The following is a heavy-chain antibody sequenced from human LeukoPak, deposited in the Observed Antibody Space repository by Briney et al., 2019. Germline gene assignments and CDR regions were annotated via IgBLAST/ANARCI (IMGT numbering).Heavy chain of an antibody. CDR1: GYTFTSYG. CDR2: ISAYNGDT. CDR3: ARLTRGYFDWLLSYYFDY. D-gene: IGHD3-9*01. V-gene: IGHV1-18*01. J-gene: IGHJ4*02. Sequence: GASVKVSCKASGYTFTSYGISWVRQAPGQGLEWMGWISAYNGDTNYAQKLQGRVTMTTDTSTSTAYMELRSLRSDDTAVYYCARLTRGYFDWLLSYYFDYWGQGTLVTVSS.